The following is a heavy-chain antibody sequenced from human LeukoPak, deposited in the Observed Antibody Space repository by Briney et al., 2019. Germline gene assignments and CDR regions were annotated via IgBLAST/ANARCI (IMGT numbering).Heavy chain of an antibody. CDR2: ISWNSGSI. D-gene: IGHD5-12*01. CDR1: GFTFSSYW. V-gene: IGHV3-9*01. J-gene: IGHJ4*02. CDR3: AKGRYIGATIEFDY. Sequence: GGSLRLSCAASGFTFSSYWMSWVRQAPGKGLEWVSGISWNSGSIGYADSVKGRFTISRDNAKNSLYLQMNSLRAEDTALYYCAKGRYIGATIEFDYWGQGTLLTVSS.